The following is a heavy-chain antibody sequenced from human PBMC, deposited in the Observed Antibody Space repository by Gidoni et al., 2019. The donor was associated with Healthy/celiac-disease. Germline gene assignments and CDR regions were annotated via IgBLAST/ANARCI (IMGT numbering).Heavy chain of an antibody. J-gene: IGHJ6*02. V-gene: IGHV3-33*01. CDR2: IWYDGSNK. Sequence: QVQLVESGGGVVQPGRSLRLSCAASGFTFSSSGMHWVRQAPGKGLEWVAVIWYDGSNKYYADSVKGRFTISRDNSKNTLYLQMNSLRAEDTAVYYCAREPMSVVTYYYYGMDVWGQGTTVTVSS. D-gene: IGHD2-15*01. CDR3: AREPMSVVTYYYYGMDV. CDR1: GFTFSSSG.